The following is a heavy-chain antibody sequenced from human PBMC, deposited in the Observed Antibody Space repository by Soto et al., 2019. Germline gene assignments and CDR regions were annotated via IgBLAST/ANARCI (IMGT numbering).Heavy chain of an antibody. Sequence: EVQLLESGGGLVQPGGSLRLSCAASGFTFSNYAMSWVRQAQGKGLEWVSTISTSGGSTYSADSVKGRFTISRDNSKNTLYLQMNSLRAEDTAVYYCARDGLGAYTYGSYYFDYWGQGTLVTVSS. J-gene: IGHJ4*02. CDR1: GFTFSNYA. D-gene: IGHD5-18*01. V-gene: IGHV3-23*01. CDR2: ISTSGGST. CDR3: ARDGLGAYTYGSYYFDY.